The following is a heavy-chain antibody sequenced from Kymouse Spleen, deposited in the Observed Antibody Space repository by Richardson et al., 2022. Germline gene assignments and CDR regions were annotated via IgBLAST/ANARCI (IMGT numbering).Heavy chain of an antibody. V-gene: IGHV4-59*01. J-gene: IGHJ3*02. D-gene: IGHD6-13*01,IGHD6-19*01. CDR2: IYYSGST. CDR1: GGSISSYY. Sequence: QVQLQESGPGLVKPSETLSLTCTVSGGSISSYYWSWIRQPPGKGLEWIGYIYYSGSTNYNPSLKSRVTISVDTSKNQFSLKLSSVTAADTAVYYCARGTAVDAFDIWGQGTMVTVSS. CDR3: ARGTAVDAFDI.